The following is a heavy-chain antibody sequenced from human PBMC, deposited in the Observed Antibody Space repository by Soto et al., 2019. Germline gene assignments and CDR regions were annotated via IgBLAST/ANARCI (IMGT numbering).Heavy chain of an antibody. V-gene: IGHV2-5*02. Sequence: QITLTESGPTLVKPAQTLTLTCTFSGFSLTTSGLAVGWIRQPPGKALEWLALVYWDDDKRYSPSLRSRVTITKGPAKDQVVLTMTNMDPVDTATYYCARAKHPLYCSGGTCPNWFDSWGQGTLVTVSS. CDR2: VYWDDDK. CDR3: ARAKHPLYCSGGTCPNWFDS. D-gene: IGHD2-15*01. CDR1: GFSLTTSGLA. J-gene: IGHJ5*01.